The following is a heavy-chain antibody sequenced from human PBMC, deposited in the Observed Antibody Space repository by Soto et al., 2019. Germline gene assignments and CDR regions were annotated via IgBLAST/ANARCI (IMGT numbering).Heavy chain of an antibody. V-gene: IGHV6-1*01. CDR1: GDSVSSNTAA. CDR2: TYYRSNWRH. Sequence: RSLTCAISGDSVSSNTAAWNWIRSSPSRGLEWLGRTYYRSNWRHDYAVSVKSRITVNPDTSKNHFSLQLNSVTPDDTAVYYCARGVAGSGFDLWGQGTLVTVSS. CDR3: ARGVAGSGFDL. J-gene: IGHJ4*02. D-gene: IGHD6-19*01.